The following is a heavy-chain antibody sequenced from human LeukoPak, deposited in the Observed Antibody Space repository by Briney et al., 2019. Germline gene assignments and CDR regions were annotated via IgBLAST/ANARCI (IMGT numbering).Heavy chain of an antibody. CDR3: ARDPRQWLVRGIGAFDI. D-gene: IGHD6-19*01. Sequence: GGSLRLSCAASGFTFSGSAMHWVRQASGKGLEWVGRIRSKANSYATAYAASVKGRFTISRDDSKNTAYLQMNSLRAEDTAVYYCARDPRQWLVRGIGAFDIWGQGTMVTVSS. CDR1: GFTFSGSA. J-gene: IGHJ3*02. CDR2: IRSKANSYAT. V-gene: IGHV3-73*01.